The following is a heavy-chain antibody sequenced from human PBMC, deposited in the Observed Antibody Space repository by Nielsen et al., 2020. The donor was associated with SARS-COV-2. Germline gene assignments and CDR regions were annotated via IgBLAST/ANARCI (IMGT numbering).Heavy chain of an antibody. V-gene: IGHV1-3*01. CDR3: ARDPFEWWFDP. CDR1: GYTFTSFA. J-gene: IGHJ5*02. Sequence: ASVKVSCKTSGYTFTSFAIHWVRQAPGQSLEWMGWINAGNGNTKYSQKFQGRVTMTRDTSANTAYMELSSLSSEDTAVYYCARDPFEWWFDPWGQGTLVTVSS. D-gene: IGHD3-3*01. CDR2: INAGNGNT.